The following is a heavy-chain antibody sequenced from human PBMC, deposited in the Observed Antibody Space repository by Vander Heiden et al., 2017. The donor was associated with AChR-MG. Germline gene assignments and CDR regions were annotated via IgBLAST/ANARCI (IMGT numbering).Heavy chain of an antibody. Sequence: EVQLLESGGGSVQPGGPLRLSCAASGFTFSSYAMSWVRQAPGKGLDWVSAISGSGSSTYYADSVKGRFTISRDNSKNTLYLQMNSLRAEDTAVYYCAKESKEQWPGGGFDYWGQGTLVTVSS. J-gene: IGHJ4*02. V-gene: IGHV3-23*01. CDR3: AKESKEQWPGGGFDY. CDR2: ISGSGSST. D-gene: IGHD6-19*01. CDR1: GFTFSSYA.